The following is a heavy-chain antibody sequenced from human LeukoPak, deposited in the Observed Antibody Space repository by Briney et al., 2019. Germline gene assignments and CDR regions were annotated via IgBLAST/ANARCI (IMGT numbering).Heavy chain of an antibody. CDR1: GYTFTGYY. CDR2: INPNNGGT. Sequence: ASVKVSCKASGYTFTGYYIHWVRQAPGQGLEWMGRINPNNGGTNYAQKFQGWVTMTRDTSISTAYMELSRLRSDDTAVYYCARDRPHYDFWSGPYYYGMDVWGQGTTVTVSS. CDR3: ARDRPHYDFWSGPYYYGMDV. V-gene: IGHV1-2*04. J-gene: IGHJ6*02. D-gene: IGHD3-3*01.